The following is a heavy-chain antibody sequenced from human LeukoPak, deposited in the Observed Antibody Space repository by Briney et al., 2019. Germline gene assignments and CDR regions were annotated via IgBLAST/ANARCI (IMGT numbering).Heavy chain of an antibody. CDR3: ARGNPPITMVVVEVGPFDY. D-gene: IGHD3-22*01. Sequence: SETLSLTCTVSGGSISTYYWSWIRQPPGKGLEWIGYIYDSGSTNYNPSLKSRVTISADTSKNQFSLRLSSVTATDTAVYYCARGNPPITMVVVEVGPFDYWGQGTLVTVSS. V-gene: IGHV4-59*01. CDR2: IYDSGST. J-gene: IGHJ4*02. CDR1: GGSISTYY.